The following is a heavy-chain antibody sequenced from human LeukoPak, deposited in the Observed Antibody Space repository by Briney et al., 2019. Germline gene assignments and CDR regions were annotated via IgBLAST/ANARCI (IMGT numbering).Heavy chain of an antibody. CDR2: ISSSGSTI. CDR1: VYPFSDYY. D-gene: IGHD1-26*01. V-gene: IGHV3-11*04. CDR3: AREMQWELLFDY. Sequence: GGSLRLSCAASVYPFSDYYMSWIRRAPGKGLERVSYISSSGSTIYYAESVKGRFTISRDNAKNSLYLQTNSLRAEDTAVYYCAREMQWELLFDYWGQGTLVTVSS. J-gene: IGHJ4*02.